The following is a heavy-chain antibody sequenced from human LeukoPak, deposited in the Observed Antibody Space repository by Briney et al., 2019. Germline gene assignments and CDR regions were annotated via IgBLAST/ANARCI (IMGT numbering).Heavy chain of an antibody. CDR1: GGSISGYY. V-gene: IGHV4-4*07. J-gene: IGHJ4*02. Sequence: PSETLSLTCTVSGGSISGYYWSWIRQPAGKGLEWIGRIFSSGSTNYNPSLKSPVTISVDKSKNHFPLKLSSVTAADTAVYYCAREGSSSWYIDYWGQGTLVTVSS. D-gene: IGHD6-13*01. CDR3: AREGSSSWYIDY. CDR2: IFSSGST.